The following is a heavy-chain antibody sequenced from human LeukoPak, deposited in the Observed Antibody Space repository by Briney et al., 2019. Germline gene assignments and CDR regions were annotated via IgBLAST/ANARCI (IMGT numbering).Heavy chain of an antibody. V-gene: IGHV3-48*01. CDR3: ARDRIKSGSYYFDY. J-gene: IGHJ4*02. Sequence: GGSLRLSCAASAFTFSDYSMNWVRQAPGKGLEWVSYISGRSSTIYYADSVKGRFTISRDNAKNSMYLQMNSLGAEDTAVYYCARDRIKSGSYYFDYWGQGTLVTVSS. CDR1: AFTFSDYS. D-gene: IGHD1-26*01. CDR2: ISGRSSTI.